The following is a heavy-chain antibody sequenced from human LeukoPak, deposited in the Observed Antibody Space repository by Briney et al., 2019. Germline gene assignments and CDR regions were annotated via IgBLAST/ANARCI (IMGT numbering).Heavy chain of an antibody. CDR3: ARHGANWGDAFDI. CDR1: GYSFTNYW. CDR2: IYPGDSDT. V-gene: IGHV5-51*01. D-gene: IGHD7-27*01. J-gene: IGHJ3*02. Sequence: GESLKISCKGSGYSFTNYWIGWVRQMPGKGLEWMGIIYPGDSDTGYSPSFQGQVTISADKSISTAYLQWSSLRASDTACYYWARHGANWGDAFDIWGQGTMVTVSS.